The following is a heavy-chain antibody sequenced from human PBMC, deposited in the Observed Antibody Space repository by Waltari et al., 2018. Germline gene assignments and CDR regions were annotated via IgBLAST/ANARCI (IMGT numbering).Heavy chain of an antibody. V-gene: IGHV4-39*01. CDR2: IYYSGST. CDR3: ARRPGMDIVVVPADYYFDY. D-gene: IGHD2-2*03. Sequence: QLQLQESGPGLVKPSETLSLTCTVSGGSISSSSYYWGWIRQPPGKGLEWIGSIYYSGSTYYNPSLKSRVTISVDTSKNQFSLKLSSVTAADTAVYYCARRPGMDIVVVPADYYFDYWGQGTLVTVSS. J-gene: IGHJ4*02. CDR1: GGSISSSSYY.